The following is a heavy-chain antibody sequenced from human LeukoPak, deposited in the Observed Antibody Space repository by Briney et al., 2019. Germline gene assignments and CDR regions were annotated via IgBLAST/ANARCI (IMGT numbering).Heavy chain of an antibody. V-gene: IGHV3-30*02. CDR2: IWYDGSNK. CDR1: GFTFSTYA. D-gene: IGHD1-1*01. Sequence: GGSLRLSCAASGFTFSTYAMHWVRQAPGKGLEWVAVIWYDGSNKYYADSVKGRFTISRDNSKNTLYLQMNSLRPEDTAVYHCAKPLAYKRGAFDIWGQGTMVTVSS. CDR3: AKPLAYKRGAFDI. J-gene: IGHJ3*02.